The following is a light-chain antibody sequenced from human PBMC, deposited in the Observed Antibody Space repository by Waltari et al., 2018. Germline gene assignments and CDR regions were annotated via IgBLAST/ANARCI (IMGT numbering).Light chain of an antibody. CDR3: QQSYSTPLLT. V-gene: IGKV1-39*01. J-gene: IGKJ4*01. Sequence: DIQMTQSPSSLSASVGDRVTIPCRASQSISGYLNWYQQKPGKAPKLLIYAASNLQSGVPSRFSGSGSGTDFTLTISSLQPEDFATYYCQQSYSTPLLTFGGGTKVEIK. CDR1: QSISGY. CDR2: AAS.